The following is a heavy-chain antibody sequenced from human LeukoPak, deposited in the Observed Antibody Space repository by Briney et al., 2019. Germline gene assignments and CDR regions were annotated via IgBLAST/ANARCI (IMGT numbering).Heavy chain of an antibody. CDR2: ISWNSGSI. CDR3: AKDTLPGDSGSYPDAFDI. J-gene: IGHJ3*02. V-gene: IGHV3-9*03. D-gene: IGHD1-26*01. Sequence: PGRSLRLSCAASGFTFDDYAMHWVRQVPGKGLEWVSGISWNSGSIGYADSVKGRFTISRDNAKNSLYLHMNSLRAEDMALYYCAKDTLPGDSGSYPDAFDIWGQGTMVTVSS. CDR1: GFTFDDYA.